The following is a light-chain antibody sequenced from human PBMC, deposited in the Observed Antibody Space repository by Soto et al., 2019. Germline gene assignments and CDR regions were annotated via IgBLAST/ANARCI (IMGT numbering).Light chain of an antibody. V-gene: IGLV2-14*01. CDR2: DVS. Sequence: SVLTQPASVSGSPGQSITISYTGTSSDVGGYNYVSWYQQHPGKAPKLMIYDVSNRPSGVSNRFSGSKSGNTASLTISGLQAEDEADYYCSSYTSSSTPNWVFGGGTQLTVL. CDR1: SSDVGGYNY. J-gene: IGLJ3*02. CDR3: SSYTSSSTPNWV.